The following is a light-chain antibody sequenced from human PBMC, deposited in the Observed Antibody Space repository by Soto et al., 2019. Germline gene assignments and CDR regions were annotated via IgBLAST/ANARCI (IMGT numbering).Light chain of an antibody. J-gene: IGLJ1*01. CDR3: SSYTSSSTLLYV. CDR1: SSDVGGYNY. CDR2: DVS. Sequence: QSALTQPASVSGSPGQSITISCTGTSSDVGGYNYVSWYQQHPGEAPKLMIYDVSNRPSGVSNGLSGCKCGNTASLTISGVQAEDEADYYCSSYTSSSTLLYVFGTGTKVTVL. V-gene: IGLV2-14*01.